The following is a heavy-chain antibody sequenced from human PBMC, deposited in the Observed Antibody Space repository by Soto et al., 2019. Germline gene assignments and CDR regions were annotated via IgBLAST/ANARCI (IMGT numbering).Heavy chain of an antibody. CDR1: GYTLTELS. J-gene: IGHJ6*02. CDR2: FDPEDGET. CDR3: ASIAGYYYGMDV. V-gene: IGHV1-24*01. Sequence: ASVKVSCKVSGYTLTELSMHWVRQAPGKGLEWMGGFDPEDGETIYAQKFQGRVTMTEDTSTDTAYMELSSLRSEDTAVYYCASIAGYYYGMDVWGQGTTVTVS. D-gene: IGHD6-13*01.